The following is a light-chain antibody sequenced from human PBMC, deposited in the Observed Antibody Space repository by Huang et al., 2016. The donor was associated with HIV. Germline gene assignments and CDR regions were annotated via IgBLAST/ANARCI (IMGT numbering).Light chain of an antibody. J-gene: IGKJ1*01. Sequence: EIVMTQSPATLSVSPGESATLSCRDSQSVSSNLAWYQQKPGQAPRTLINGASTRASGIPARLSGSGSGTEFTLTISSLKSEDCAVYYCQQYNNWPPATFGQGTKVEIK. CDR1: QSVSSN. CDR3: QQYNNWPPAT. CDR2: GAS. V-gene: IGKV3-15*01.